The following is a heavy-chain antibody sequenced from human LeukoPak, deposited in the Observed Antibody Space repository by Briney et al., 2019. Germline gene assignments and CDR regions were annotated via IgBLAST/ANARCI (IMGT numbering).Heavy chain of an antibody. Sequence: GGSLRLSCAASGFTFSSYAMSWVRQAPGKGLEWVSAISGSGGSTYYADSVKGQFTISRDSSKNTLYLQMNSLRAEDTAVYYCAKANSVRGWYDAFDIWGQGTMVTVSS. CDR2: ISGSGGST. V-gene: IGHV3-23*01. CDR3: AKANSVRGWYDAFDI. CDR1: GFTFSSYA. J-gene: IGHJ3*02. D-gene: IGHD6-19*01.